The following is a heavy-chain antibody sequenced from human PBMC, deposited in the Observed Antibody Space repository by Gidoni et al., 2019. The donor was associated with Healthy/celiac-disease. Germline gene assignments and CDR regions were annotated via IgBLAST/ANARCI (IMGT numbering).Heavy chain of an antibody. D-gene: IGHD2-2*01. CDR1: GFTFSSYD. V-gene: IGHV3-13*04. CDR2: IGTAGDT. J-gene: IGHJ2*01. CDR3: ARDQGYCSSTSCYGGPPSWYFDL. Sequence: EVQLVESGGGLVPPGWSLRLSCAASGFTFSSYDMHLLRQATGKGLEWVSAIGTAGDTYYPGSVKGRFTISRENAKNSLYLQMNSLRAGDTAVYYCARDQGYCSSTSCYGGPPSWYFDLWGRGTLVTVSS.